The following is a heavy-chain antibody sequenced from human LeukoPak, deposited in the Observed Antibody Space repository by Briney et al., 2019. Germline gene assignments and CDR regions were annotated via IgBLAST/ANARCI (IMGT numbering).Heavy chain of an antibody. Sequence: GGSLRLSCAASGITVSSNYMRWVRQAPGKGLEWVSVIYSDGSIYYADSVKGRFTISRDNSKNTLYLQMNSLRAEDTAVYYCARDTYYYDSSGYTDYWGQGTLVTVSS. J-gene: IGHJ4*02. CDR3: ARDTYYYDSSGYTDY. D-gene: IGHD3-22*01. CDR1: GITVSSNY. V-gene: IGHV3-66*02. CDR2: IYSDGSI.